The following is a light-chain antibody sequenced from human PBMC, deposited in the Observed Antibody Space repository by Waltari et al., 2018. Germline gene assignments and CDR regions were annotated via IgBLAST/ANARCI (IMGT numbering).Light chain of an antibody. CDR1: SSAVGGYKF. CDR3: SSYTTTAAGV. J-gene: IGLJ1*01. CDR2: DVN. V-gene: IGLV2-14*03. Sequence: QSALTQPASVSGSAGPSITISCTGSSSAVGGYKFVSWYQQHPRKAPKLIIFDVNNRPSGVSDRFSGSKSGNTASLTISGLQTEDEADYYCSSYTTTAAGVFGTGTRVTVL.